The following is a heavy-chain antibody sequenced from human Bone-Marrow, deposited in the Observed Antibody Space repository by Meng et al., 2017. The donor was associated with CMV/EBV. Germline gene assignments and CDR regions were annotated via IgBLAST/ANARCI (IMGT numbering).Heavy chain of an antibody. D-gene: IGHD3-3*01. CDR2: INPNSGGT. J-gene: IGHJ4*02. CDR1: GYTFTAYY. CDR3: ARDAQYYDFWSGYYTPLDY. Sequence: ASVKVSCKASGYTFTAYYMHWVRQAPGQGLEWMGWINPNSGGTNYAQKFQGRVTMTRDTSISTAYMELSRLRSDDTAVYYCARDAQYYDFWSGYYTPLDYWGQGTLVTVSS. V-gene: IGHV1-2*02.